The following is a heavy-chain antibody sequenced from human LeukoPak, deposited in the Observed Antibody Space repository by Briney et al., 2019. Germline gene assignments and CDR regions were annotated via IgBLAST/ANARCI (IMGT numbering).Heavy chain of an antibody. CDR3: ARLRYYYGSGSYYKD. J-gene: IGHJ4*02. CDR1: GGSFSGYY. V-gene: IGHV4-34*01. Sequence: SETLSLTCAVYGGSFSGYYWSWIRQPPGKGLEWIGEINHSGSTNYNPSLKSRVTISVDTSKNQFSLKLSSVTAADTAVYYCARLRYYYGSGSYYKDWGQGTLVTVSS. D-gene: IGHD3-10*01. CDR2: INHSGST.